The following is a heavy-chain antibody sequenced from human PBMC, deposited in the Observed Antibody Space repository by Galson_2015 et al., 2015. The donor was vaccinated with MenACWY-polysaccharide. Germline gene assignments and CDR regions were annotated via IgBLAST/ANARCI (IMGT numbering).Heavy chain of an antibody. Sequence: LRLSCAASGFTLSSYEMNWVRQAPGKGLEWVSYISSSGSTIYNADSVKGRFTISRDNAKNSLYLQMNSLRAEDTAVYYCAREEVTLYYYYYMDVWGKGTTVTVSS. CDR2: ISSSGSTI. V-gene: IGHV3-48*03. CDR1: GFTLSSYE. CDR3: AREEVTLYYYYYMDV. D-gene: IGHD2-21*02. J-gene: IGHJ6*03.